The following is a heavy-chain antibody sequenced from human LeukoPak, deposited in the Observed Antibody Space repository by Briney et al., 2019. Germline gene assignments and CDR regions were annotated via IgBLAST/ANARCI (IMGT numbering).Heavy chain of an antibody. CDR2: IYTSGST. D-gene: IGHD3-10*01. V-gene: IGHV4-4*07. J-gene: IGHJ5*02. CDR1: GGSIRSYY. CDR3: ARDLGWFGELFPFFDP. Sequence: SETLSLTCTVSGGSIRSYYWSWIRQPAGKGLEWIGRIYTSGSTSYNPSLKSRVTMSVDTSKNQFSLKLRSVPAADTAVYYCARDLGWFGELFPFFDPWGQGPLVTVSS.